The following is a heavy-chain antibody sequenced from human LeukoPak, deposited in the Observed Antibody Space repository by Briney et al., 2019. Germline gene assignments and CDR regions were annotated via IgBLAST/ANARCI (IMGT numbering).Heavy chain of an antibody. Sequence: PGGSLRLSCAASGFTFSNYAMSWVRQAPGKGLEWVSVISDRGGSTYYADSVKGRFTISRDNSKNTLYLQINSLRAEDTAVYYCAKDTYYYGSGSYSDYWGQGTLVAVSS. D-gene: IGHD3-10*01. CDR3: AKDTYYYGSGSYSDY. V-gene: IGHV3-23*01. J-gene: IGHJ4*02. CDR1: GFTFSNYA. CDR2: ISDRGGST.